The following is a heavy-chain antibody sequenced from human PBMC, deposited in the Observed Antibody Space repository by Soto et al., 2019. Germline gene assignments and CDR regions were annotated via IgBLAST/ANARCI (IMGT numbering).Heavy chain of an antibody. V-gene: IGHV4-39*01. Sequence: PSETLSLTCTVSGGSISSSSYYWGWIRQPPGKGLEWIGSIYYSGSTYYNPSLKSRVTISVDMSKNQFSLKLSSVTAADTAVYYCACLYYYGSGSYSGEWINARPTLYYYYMDVWGKGTTVTVSS. CDR2: IYYSGST. CDR3: ACLYYYGSGSYSGEWINARPTLYYYYMDV. D-gene: IGHD3-10*01. J-gene: IGHJ6*03. CDR1: GGSISSSSYY.